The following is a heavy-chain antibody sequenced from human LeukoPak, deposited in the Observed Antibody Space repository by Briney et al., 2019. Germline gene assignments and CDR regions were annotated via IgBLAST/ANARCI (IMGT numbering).Heavy chain of an antibody. J-gene: IGHJ4*02. V-gene: IGHV1-18*01. CDR1: GYTFTSYG. Sequence: ASAKVSCKASGYTFTSYGISWVRQAPGQGLEWMGWISAYNGNTNYAQKLQGRVTMTTDTSTSTAYMELRSLRSDDTAVYYCARDRYDFWSGYNFDYWGQGTLVTVSS. D-gene: IGHD3-3*01. CDR3: ARDRYDFWSGYNFDY. CDR2: ISAYNGNT.